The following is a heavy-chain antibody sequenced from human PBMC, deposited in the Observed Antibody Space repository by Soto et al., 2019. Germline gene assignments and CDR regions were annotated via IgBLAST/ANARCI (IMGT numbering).Heavy chain of an antibody. CDR3: ARGSSAGKGSPPDY. D-gene: IGHD3-10*01. J-gene: IGHJ4*02. Sequence: EVRLLESGGGLVQPGGSLRLSCAASGFTFSNYAMTWVRQAPGKGLEWVSGLNGSGGSTSSADSVKGRFAISRDNSKNTLYLQMNSLRDGDTALYYCARGSSAGKGSPPDYWGQGTLVTVSS. CDR2: LNGSGGST. V-gene: IGHV3-23*01. CDR1: GFTFSNYA.